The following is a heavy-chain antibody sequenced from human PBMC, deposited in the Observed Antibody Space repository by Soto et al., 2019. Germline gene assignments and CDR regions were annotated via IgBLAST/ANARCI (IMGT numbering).Heavy chain of an antibody. CDR1: GYTFTSYY. J-gene: IGHJ6*02. CDR2: INPSGGST. D-gene: IGHD2-21*02. Sequence: ASVKVSCKASGYTFTSYYMHWVRQAPGQGLEWMGIINPSGGSTSYAQKFQGRVTMTRDTSTSTVYMELSSLRSEDTAVYYCAREILAYCGGDCYSGSDYYYYGMDVWGQGTTVTVSS. CDR3: AREILAYCGGDCYSGSDYYYYGMDV. V-gene: IGHV1-46*03.